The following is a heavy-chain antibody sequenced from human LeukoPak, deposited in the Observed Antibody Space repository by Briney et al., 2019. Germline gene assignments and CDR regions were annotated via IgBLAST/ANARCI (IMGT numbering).Heavy chain of an antibody. D-gene: IGHD6-13*01. CDR1: GGSISSYY. CDR2: IYYSGST. V-gene: IGHV4-59*01. Sequence: PSETLSLTCTVSGGSISSYYWSWIRQPPGKGLEWIGYIYYSGSTNYNPSLKSRVTISVDTSKNQFSLKLSSVTAADTAVYYCARDVAAALDYWGQGTLVTVS. CDR3: ARDVAAALDY. J-gene: IGHJ4*02.